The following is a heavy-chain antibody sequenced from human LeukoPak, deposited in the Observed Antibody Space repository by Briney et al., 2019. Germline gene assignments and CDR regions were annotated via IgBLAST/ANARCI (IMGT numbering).Heavy chain of an antibody. Sequence: GESLKISCKGSGYSFTTYWIGWVRQMPGKGPGWVGIIYPGDSDTRYSPAFQGQVTISADKSISTAYLQWSSLKASDTAMYYCASRSSTSDFDYWGQGTLVTVSS. J-gene: IGHJ4*02. V-gene: IGHV5-51*01. CDR3: ASRSSTSDFDY. CDR1: GYSFTTYW. D-gene: IGHD2-2*01. CDR2: IYPGDSDT.